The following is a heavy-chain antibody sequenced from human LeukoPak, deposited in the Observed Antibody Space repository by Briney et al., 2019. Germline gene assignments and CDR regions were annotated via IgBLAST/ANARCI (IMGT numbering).Heavy chain of an antibody. J-gene: IGHJ4*02. D-gene: IGHD1-7*01. CDR2: MNPNSDNT. V-gene: IGHV1-8*01. CDR1: GYTFTGYD. Sequence: ASVKVSCKASGYTFTGYDINWVRQATGQGLEWMGWMNPNSDNTGYEQTFQGRVTMTRNTSISTAYMELSSLRSEDTAVYYCARGPNWNYVVPLDYWGQGTLVTVSS. CDR3: ARGPNWNYVVPLDY.